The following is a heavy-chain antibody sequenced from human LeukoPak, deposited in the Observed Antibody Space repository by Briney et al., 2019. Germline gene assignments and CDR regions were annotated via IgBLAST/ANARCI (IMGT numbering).Heavy chain of an antibody. CDR2: ISSSGSTI. CDR1: GFTFSSYE. Sequence: PGGSLRLSCAASGFTFSSYEMNWVRQAPGKGLEWVSYISSSGSTIYYAASVKGRFTISRDNAKNSLYLQMNSLRAEDTAVYYCARDASGWSYNWFDPWGQGTLVTVSS. J-gene: IGHJ5*02. D-gene: IGHD6-19*01. V-gene: IGHV3-48*03. CDR3: ARDASGWSYNWFDP.